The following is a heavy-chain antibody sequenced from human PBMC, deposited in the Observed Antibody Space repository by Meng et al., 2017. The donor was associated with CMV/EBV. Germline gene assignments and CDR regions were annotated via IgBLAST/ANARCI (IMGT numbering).Heavy chain of an antibody. D-gene: IGHD1-26*01. J-gene: IGHJ4*02. Sequence: LRLSCVISGDSVSSNSVAWNWIRQSPSRGLEWLGRTYYRSKWYNDYAVSVKSRITINPDTSKNQFSLQLNSVTPEDTAVYYCARDAYSGSYSLGLGYWGQGTLVTVSS. CDR3: ARDAYSGSYSLGLGY. CDR1: GDSVSSNSVA. V-gene: IGHV6-1*01. CDR2: TYYRSKWYN.